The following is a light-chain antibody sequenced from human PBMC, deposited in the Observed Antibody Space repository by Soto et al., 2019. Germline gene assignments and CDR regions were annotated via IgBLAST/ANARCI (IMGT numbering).Light chain of an antibody. CDR2: EGS. CDR3: CSYAGNSAWV. V-gene: IGLV2-23*01. CDR1: SSDVGSHNL. J-gene: IGLJ3*02. Sequence: QSALTQPASVSGSPGQSITISCTGTSSDVGSHNLVSWYQQRPGKAPKFMISEGSKRPSGLSDRFSVSKSGNTASLTISGLQAEDEADYYCCSYAGNSAWVFGGGTQLTVL.